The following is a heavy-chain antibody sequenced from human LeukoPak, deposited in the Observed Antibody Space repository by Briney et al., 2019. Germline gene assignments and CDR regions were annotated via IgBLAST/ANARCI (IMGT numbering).Heavy chain of an antibody. Sequence: GGSLRLSCAASGFSFNTCAMSWVRQAPGKGLEWASYISDTGRTIYYPDSVKGRFTISRDNAKSSLYLQMNSLRVEDTAVYYCARLTTAVESWGQGILVTVSP. J-gene: IGHJ4*02. CDR1: GFSFNTCA. D-gene: IGHD4-11*01. CDR2: ISDTGRTI. CDR3: ARLTTAVES. V-gene: IGHV3-11*01.